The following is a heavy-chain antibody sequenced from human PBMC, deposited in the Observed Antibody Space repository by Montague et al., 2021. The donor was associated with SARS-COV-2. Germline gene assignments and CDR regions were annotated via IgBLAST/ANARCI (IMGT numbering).Heavy chain of an antibody. D-gene: IGHD6-13*01. CDR1: GGSFHIFS. Sequence: SETLSLTCAVYGGSFHIFSWGWIRQSPRKGLEWIGEVDHSGYTKYNPSLKSRVTISVDTSKNQFSLKLSSVTDADTAVYYCARDGALPGQQPLEYWGQGTLVTVSS. J-gene: IGHJ4*02. V-gene: IGHV4-34*01. CDR2: VDHSGYT. CDR3: ARDGALPGQQPLEY.